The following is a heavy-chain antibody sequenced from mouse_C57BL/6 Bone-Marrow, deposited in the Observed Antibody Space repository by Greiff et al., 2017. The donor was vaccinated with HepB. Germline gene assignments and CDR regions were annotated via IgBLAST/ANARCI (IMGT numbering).Heavy chain of an antibody. CDR2: ISYSGST. V-gene: IGHV3-1*01. D-gene: IGHD1-1*01. J-gene: IGHJ1*03. CDR1: GYSITSGYD. CDR3: AREGTTVPWYFDV. Sequence: EVKLQESGPGMVKPSQSLSLTCTVPGYSITSGYDWHWIRHFPGNKLEWMGYISYSGSTNYNPSLKSRISITHDTSKNHFFLKLNSVTTEDTATYYCAREGTTVPWYFDVWGTGTTVTVSS.